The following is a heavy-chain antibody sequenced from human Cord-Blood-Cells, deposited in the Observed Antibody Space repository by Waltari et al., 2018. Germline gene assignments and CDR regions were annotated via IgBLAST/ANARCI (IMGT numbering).Heavy chain of an antibody. Sequence: EVQLVQSGAEVKKPGESLKISCKGSGYSFTSYWIGWVRQMPGKGLEWMGIIYPGDSDTRYSPSFQGQVTISADKSISTAYLQWSSLKASDTAMYYCARGSVVLLRDYGDYDYWGQGTLVTVSS. CDR3: ARGSVVLLRDYGDYDY. V-gene: IGHV5-51*01. D-gene: IGHD4-17*01. CDR2: IYPGDSDT. CDR1: GYSFTSYW. J-gene: IGHJ4*02.